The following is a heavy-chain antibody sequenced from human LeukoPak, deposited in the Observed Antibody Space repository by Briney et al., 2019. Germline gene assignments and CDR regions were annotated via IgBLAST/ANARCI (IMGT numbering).Heavy chain of an antibody. CDR1: GGSFSGYY. Sequence: PSETLSLTCAVYGGSFSGYYWSWIRQPPGKGLEWIGEINHSGSTNYNPSLKSRVTISVDTSKNQFSLKLSSVTAADTAVYYCARHPLGTFHYYYGSGSYYNPSRYYYYYMDVWGKGTTVTISS. CDR2: INHSGST. D-gene: IGHD3-10*01. CDR3: ARHPLGTFHYYYGSGSYYNPSRYYYYYMDV. J-gene: IGHJ6*03. V-gene: IGHV4-34*01.